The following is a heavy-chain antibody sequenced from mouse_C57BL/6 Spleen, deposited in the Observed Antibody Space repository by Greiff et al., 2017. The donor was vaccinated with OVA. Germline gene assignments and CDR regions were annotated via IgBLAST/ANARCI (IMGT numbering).Heavy chain of an antibody. CDR3: TTNFWLAY. J-gene: IGHJ3*01. CDR1: GFNIKDYY. CDR2: IDPADGDT. V-gene: IGHV14-1*01. Sequence: VQLQQSGAELVRPGASVKLSCTASGFNIKDYYMHWVKQRPEQGLEWIGRIDPADGDTEYAPKFQGKATMTAATSSNTAYLQLSSLTSEDTAVYYCTTNFWLAYWGQGTLVTVSA.